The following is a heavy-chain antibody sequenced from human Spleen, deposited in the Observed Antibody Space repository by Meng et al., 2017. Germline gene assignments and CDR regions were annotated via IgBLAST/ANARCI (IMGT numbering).Heavy chain of an antibody. J-gene: IGHJ5*02. CDR2: IDRSGST. CDR1: GYSISSGYY. Sequence: GSLRLSCTVSGYSISSGYYWGWIRQPPGKGLEWIGRIDRSGSTYYNPSLKSRVTISVDTSKNQFSLQLSSVTAADTAVYYCARAQRGYSGYMSLYNWFDPWGQGTLVTVSS. V-gene: IGHV4-38-2*02. CDR3: ARAQRGYSGYMSLYNWFDP. D-gene: IGHD5-12*01.